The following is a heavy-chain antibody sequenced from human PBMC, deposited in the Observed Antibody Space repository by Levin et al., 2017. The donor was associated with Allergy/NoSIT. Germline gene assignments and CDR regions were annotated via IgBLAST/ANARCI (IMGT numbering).Heavy chain of an antibody. Sequence: SQTLSLTCTVSGGSISSYYWSWIRQPPGKGLEWIGYIYYSGSTNYNPSLKSRVTISVDTSKNQFSLKLSSVTAADTAVYYCARAGGYYSMVDYWGQGTLVTVSS. J-gene: IGHJ4*02. D-gene: IGHD3-22*01. V-gene: IGHV4-59*01. CDR2: IYYSGST. CDR3: ARAGGYYSMVDY. CDR1: GGSISSYY.